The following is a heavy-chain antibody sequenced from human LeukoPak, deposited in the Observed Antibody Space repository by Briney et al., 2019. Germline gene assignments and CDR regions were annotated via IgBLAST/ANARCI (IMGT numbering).Heavy chain of an antibody. CDR1: GYTFTGYH. CDR2: IHPNSGAT. CDR3: ARDYSSTLAGYFDY. V-gene: IGHV1-2*02. D-gene: IGHD6-13*01. J-gene: IGHJ4*02. Sequence: GASVKVSCKTSGYTFTGYHMHWVRQAPGQGLEWMGWIHPNSGATNYAQKFQGRVTMTRDTSISTAYMELSRLRSDDTAVYYCARDYSSTLAGYFDYWGQGTLVTVSS.